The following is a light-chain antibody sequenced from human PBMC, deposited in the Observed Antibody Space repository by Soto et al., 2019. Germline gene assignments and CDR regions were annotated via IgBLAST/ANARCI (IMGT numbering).Light chain of an antibody. Sequence: DIVLTQSPGTLSWSPGERATLSCRASQSVDRRSLAWYQQKPGQAPRLLISTISNTTTGIPDRFSGSGSGADFTLTISTLEPEDFAVYYCQQYRNSRTCGPGTKVDI. J-gene: IGKJ1*01. CDR3: QQYRNSRT. V-gene: IGKV3-20*01. CDR1: QSVDRRS. CDR2: TIS.